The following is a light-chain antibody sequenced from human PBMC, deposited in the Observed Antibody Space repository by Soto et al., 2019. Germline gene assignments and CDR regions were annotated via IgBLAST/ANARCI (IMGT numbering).Light chain of an antibody. V-gene: IGLV2-14*01. CDR2: DVS. CDR1: SSDVGGYNY. CDR3: SSYTSSSPL. Sequence: QSVLTQPASVSGSPGQSITISCTGTSSDVGGYNYVSWYQQHPGKAPKLMIYDVSNRPSGVSNRFSGSKSGNTASLTISGLQAEDEADSYCSSYTSSSPLFRTGTKVTVL. J-gene: IGLJ1*01.